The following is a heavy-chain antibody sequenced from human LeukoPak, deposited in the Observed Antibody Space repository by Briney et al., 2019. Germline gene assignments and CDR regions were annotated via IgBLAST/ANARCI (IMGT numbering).Heavy chain of an antibody. CDR1: GGSLSGYY. Sequence: SETLSLTCAVYGGSLSGYYWSWIRQPPGKGLEWIGEINHSGSTNYNPSLKSRVTISVDTSKNQLSLELSSMTAADTAVYFCARGRNWFDPWGQGTLVTVSS. CDR3: ARGRNWFDP. J-gene: IGHJ5*02. CDR2: INHSGST. V-gene: IGHV4-34*01.